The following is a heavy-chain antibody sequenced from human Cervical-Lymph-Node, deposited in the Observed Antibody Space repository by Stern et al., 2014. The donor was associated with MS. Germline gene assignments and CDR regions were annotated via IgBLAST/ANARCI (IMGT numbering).Heavy chain of an antibody. D-gene: IGHD4-17*01. Sequence: QVQLQESGPGVVEPSETLALSCSVSGDSVTSYYLSWIRQPPGKGLEWIGYVHHHGKTEHNPSLKGRVAMSVDVSKNQFSLRLTSVTAADSAVYYCTRDVTVTGSTFFYYHGLDVWGQGATVIVSS. J-gene: IGHJ6*02. V-gene: IGHV4-59*02. CDR1: GDSVTSYY. CDR3: TRDVTVTGSTFFYYHGLDV. CDR2: VHHHGKT.